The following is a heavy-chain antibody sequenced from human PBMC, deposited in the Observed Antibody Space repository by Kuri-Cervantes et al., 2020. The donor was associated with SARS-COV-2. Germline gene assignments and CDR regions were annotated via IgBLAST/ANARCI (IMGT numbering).Heavy chain of an antibody. CDR3: ARHEVLITFGGVIVSYFDY. CDR1: GGSISSSSYY. V-gene: IGHV4-39*01. CDR2: IYYSGST. J-gene: IGHJ4*02. D-gene: IGHD3-16*02. Sequence: SETLSLTCTVSGGSISSSSYYWGWLRQPPGKGLEWIGSIYYSGSTYYNPSLKSRVTISVDTSKNQFSLKLSSVTAADTAVYYCARHEVLITFGGVIVSYFDYWGQGTLVTVSS.